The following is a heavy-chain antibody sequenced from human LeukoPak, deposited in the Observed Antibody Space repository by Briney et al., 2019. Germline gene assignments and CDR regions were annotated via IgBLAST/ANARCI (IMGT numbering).Heavy chain of an antibody. CDR1: GGSFSGYY. Sequence: SETLSLTCAVYGGSFSGYYWSWIRQPPGKGLEWIGEINHSGSTNYNPSLKSRVTISVDTSKNQFPLKLSSVTAADTAVYYCARGLVYYYGSGSYYPYWGQGTLVTVSS. CDR3: ARGLVYYYGSGSYYPY. D-gene: IGHD3-10*01. V-gene: IGHV4-34*01. CDR2: INHSGST. J-gene: IGHJ4*02.